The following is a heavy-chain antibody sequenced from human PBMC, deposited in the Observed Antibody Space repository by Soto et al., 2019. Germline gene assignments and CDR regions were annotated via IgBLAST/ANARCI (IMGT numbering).Heavy chain of an antibody. CDR3: AGERSALPGARDAMDV. Sequence: GGSLRLSCAASGFNFNTYSMNWVRQAPGKGLQWVSFISASGAYKYYADSVRGRFTISRDNAKKSVFLEMNSLTADDTAIYYCAGERSALPGARDAMDVWGQGTTVTVSS. CDR1: GFNFNTYS. J-gene: IGHJ6*02. D-gene: IGHD1-26*01. CDR2: ISASGAYK. V-gene: IGHV3-21*01.